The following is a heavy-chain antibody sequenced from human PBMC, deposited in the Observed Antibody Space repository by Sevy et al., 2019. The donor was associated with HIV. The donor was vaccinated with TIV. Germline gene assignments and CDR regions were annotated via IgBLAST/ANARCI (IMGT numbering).Heavy chain of an antibody. J-gene: IGHJ3*02. Sequence: GGSLRLSCVASGFTFSDSWMTWVRQAPGKGLERIAFINEDGSRLGYVDSVRGRFTISRENTKNSLYLQMNSLRAEDTAVYFCARDGRGISAFDIWGQGTMVTVSS. V-gene: IGHV3-7*01. CDR2: INEDGSRL. D-gene: IGHD3-3*02. CDR3: ARDGRGISAFDI. CDR1: GFTFSDSW.